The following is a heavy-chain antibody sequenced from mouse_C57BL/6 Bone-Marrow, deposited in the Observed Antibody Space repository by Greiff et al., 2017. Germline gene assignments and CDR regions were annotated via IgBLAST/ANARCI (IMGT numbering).Heavy chain of an antibody. J-gene: IGHJ2*01. D-gene: IGHD1-1*01. CDR1: GFNIKNTY. CDR2: IAPANGNT. Sequence: EVKLVESVAELVRPGASVKLSCTASGFNIKNTYMHWVKQRPEQGLEWIGRIAPANGNTKYAPKFQGKATITADTSSNTAYLQLSSLTSEDTAIYYCARIDTVVGYLEYWGQGTTLTVSS. CDR3: ARIDTVVGYLEY. V-gene: IGHV14-3*01.